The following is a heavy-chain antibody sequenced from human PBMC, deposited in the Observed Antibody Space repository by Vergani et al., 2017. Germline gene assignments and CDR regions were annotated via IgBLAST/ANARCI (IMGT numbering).Heavy chain of an antibody. CDR3: ARSSPGIAAAAVFDP. Sequence: QVQQVQSGAEVKKPGASVKVSCKASGYTFTGYYMHWVRQAPGQGLEWMGWINPNSGGTNYAQKFQGRVTMTRDTSISTAYMELSRLRSDDTAVYYCARSSPGIAAAAVFDPWGQGTLVTVSS. CDR2: INPNSGGT. V-gene: IGHV1-2*02. CDR1: GYTFTGYY. D-gene: IGHD6-13*01. J-gene: IGHJ5*02.